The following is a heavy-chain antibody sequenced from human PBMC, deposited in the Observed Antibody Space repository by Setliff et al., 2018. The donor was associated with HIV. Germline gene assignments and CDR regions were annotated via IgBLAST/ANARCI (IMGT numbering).Heavy chain of an antibody. J-gene: IGHJ4*02. D-gene: IGHD4-17*01. Sequence: PGGSLRLSCAASGFTLSSYNMNWVRQAPGKGLEWVSYISSRGSTIYYADSVKGRFTISRDNAKNSLYLQMNTLRAEDTAVYFCARSPYGDYGLDYWGQGTLVTVSS. CDR2: ISSRGSTI. CDR1: GFTLSSYN. CDR3: ARSPYGDYGLDY. V-gene: IGHV3-48*04.